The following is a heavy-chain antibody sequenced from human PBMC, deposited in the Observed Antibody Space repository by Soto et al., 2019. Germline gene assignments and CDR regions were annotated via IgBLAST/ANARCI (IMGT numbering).Heavy chain of an antibody. J-gene: IGHJ6*02. CDR2: IYYSGST. D-gene: IGHD2-2*01. Sequence: QVQLQESGPGLVKPSQTLSLTCTVSGGSISSGDYYWSWIRQPPGKGLEWIGYIYYSGSTYYNPSLKSRVTISVDTSKNQFSLKLSSVTAADTAVYYCRGYCSSTSCYGPYYYYGMDVWGQGTTVTVSS. CDR1: GGSISSGDYY. V-gene: IGHV4-30-4*01. CDR3: RGYCSSTSCYGPYYYYGMDV.